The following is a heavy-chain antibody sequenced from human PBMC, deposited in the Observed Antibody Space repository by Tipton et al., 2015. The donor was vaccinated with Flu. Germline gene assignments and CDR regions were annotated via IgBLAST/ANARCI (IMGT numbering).Heavy chain of an antibody. CDR3: ARIAAAGTGYFDY. CDR2: IYYSGST. J-gene: IGHJ4*02. CDR1: GGSISSYY. D-gene: IGHD6-13*01. V-gene: IGHV4-59*01. Sequence: LSLTCTVSGGSISSYYWSWIRQPPGKGLEWIGYIYYSGSTNYNPSLKSRVTISVDTSKNQFSLKLSSVTAADTAVYYCARIAAAGTGYFDYWGQGTLVTVSS.